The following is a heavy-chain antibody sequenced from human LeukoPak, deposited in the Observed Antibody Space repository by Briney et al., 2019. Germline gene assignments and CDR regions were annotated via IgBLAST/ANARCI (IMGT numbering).Heavy chain of an antibody. CDR3: ARVQYSSSWPFDY. D-gene: IGHD6-13*01. J-gene: IGHJ4*02. Sequence: PGGSLRLSCAASGFTFSSYSMNWVRQAPGQGLEWVSSISSSSSYIYYADSVKGRFTISRDNAKNSLYLQMNSLRAEDTAVYYCARVQYSSSWPFDYWGQGTLVTVSS. V-gene: IGHV3-21*01. CDR2: ISSSSSYI. CDR1: GFTFSSYS.